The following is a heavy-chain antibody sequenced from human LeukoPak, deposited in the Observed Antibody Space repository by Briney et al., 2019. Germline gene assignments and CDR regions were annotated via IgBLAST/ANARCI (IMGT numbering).Heavy chain of an antibody. J-gene: IGHJ6*02. CDR2: IYSGGST. Sequence: GGSLRLSCAASGFTVSSNYMSWVRQAPGKGLEWVSVIYSGGSTYYADSVKGRFTISRDNSKNTLYLQMNSLRAEDTAVYYCASSFYYYYYCGMDVWGQGTTVTVSS. V-gene: IGHV3-53*01. CDR1: GFTVSSNY. CDR3: ASSFYYYYYCGMDV.